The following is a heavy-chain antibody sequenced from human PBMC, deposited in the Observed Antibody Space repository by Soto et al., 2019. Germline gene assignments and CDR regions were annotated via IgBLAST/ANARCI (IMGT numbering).Heavy chain of an antibody. V-gene: IGHV3-23*01. Sequence: PVGSLRVCCAASGFTFRGYVMSWVLQAPGKGLEWVSAISGSGGSTFYADSVKGRLTISRDNSKSTLFLQMNSLRAEDTAVYYCAKQGPALTTYYYTGMDVWGQGTTVPVSS. CDR2: ISGSGGST. CDR3: AKQGPALTTYYYTGMDV. D-gene: IGHD1-1*01. CDR1: GFTFRGYV. J-gene: IGHJ6*02.